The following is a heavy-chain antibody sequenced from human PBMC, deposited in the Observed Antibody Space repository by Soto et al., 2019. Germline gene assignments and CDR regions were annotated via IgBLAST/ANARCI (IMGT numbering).Heavy chain of an antibody. D-gene: IGHD5-18*01. V-gene: IGHV1-69*01. Sequence: GLEWMGGIIPIFGTANYAQKFQGRVTITADESTSTAYMELSSLRSEDTAVYYCARAKSSGYSYDTVFDYWGQGTLVTVSS. CDR3: ARAKSSGYSYDTVFDY. J-gene: IGHJ4*02. CDR2: IIPIFGTA.